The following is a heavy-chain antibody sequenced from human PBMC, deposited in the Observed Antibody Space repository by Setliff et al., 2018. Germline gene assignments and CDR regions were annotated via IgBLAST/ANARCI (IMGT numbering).Heavy chain of an antibody. CDR1: GFSFSDSA. V-gene: IGHV3-73*01. CDR3: ARDLRPIVVVTAFEY. CDR2: IRSKANSYAT. D-gene: IGHD2-21*02. Sequence: GGSLRLSCAASGFSFSDSAMHWVRQASGKGLEWIGRIRSKANSYATAYAASVKGRFTIARDDSKNTAYLQMNSLRGEDTAVYYCARDLRPIVVVTAFEYWGQGTLVTVSS. J-gene: IGHJ4*02.